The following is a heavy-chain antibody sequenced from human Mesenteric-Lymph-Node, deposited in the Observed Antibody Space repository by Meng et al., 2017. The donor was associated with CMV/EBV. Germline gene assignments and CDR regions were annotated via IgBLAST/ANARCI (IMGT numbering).Heavy chain of an antibody. D-gene: IGHD6-25*01. V-gene: IGHV3-21*04. Sequence: GESLKISCAASGFTLSTYSMNWVRQAPGKGLEWVSSISTGSRSYIYYADSLKGRFTISRDNAKNSLYLQMNSLRAEDTALYYCAKSARRDYFDYWGQGTLVTVSS. CDR3: AKSARRDYFDY. CDR1: GFTLSTYS. J-gene: IGHJ4*02. CDR2: ISTGSRSYI.